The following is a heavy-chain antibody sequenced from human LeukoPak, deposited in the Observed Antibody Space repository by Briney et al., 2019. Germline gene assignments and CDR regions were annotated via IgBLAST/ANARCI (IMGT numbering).Heavy chain of an antibody. D-gene: IGHD5-18*01. J-gene: IGHJ4*02. CDR1: GFTVSSNY. V-gene: IGHV3-66*01. CDR3: ARGSSYGPFDS. Sequence: GRSLRLSCAASGFTVSSNYMSWVRQAPGKGLAWVSLTYSGGTTYYADSVKGRFTISRDNSKNTLYLQMNSLRAEDTAMYYCARGSSYGPFDSWGQGTLVTVSS. CDR2: TYSGGTT.